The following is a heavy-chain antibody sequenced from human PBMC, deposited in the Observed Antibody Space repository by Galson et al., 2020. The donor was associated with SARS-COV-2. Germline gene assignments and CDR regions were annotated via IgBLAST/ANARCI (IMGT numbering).Heavy chain of an antibody. CDR2: ISYSGST. J-gene: IGHJ6*02. CDR1: DGTISSYY. CDR3: ARDPAPLYGDNYYYGMDV. V-gene: IGHV4-59*01. Sequence: ETSETLSLTCSVSDGTISSYYWSWIRQPPGKGLEWIGYISYSGSTTYNPALRSRVTISVDMSKNQFSLKLISVTSADTAVYYCARDPAPLYGDNYYYGMDVWGRGTTVTCSS. D-gene: IGHD4-17*01.